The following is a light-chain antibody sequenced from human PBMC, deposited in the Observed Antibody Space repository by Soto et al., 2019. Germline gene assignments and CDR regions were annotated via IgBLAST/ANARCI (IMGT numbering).Light chain of an antibody. J-gene: IGLJ1*01. CDR1: SSNIGSNT. CDR2: SNN. V-gene: IGLV1-44*01. CDR3: AAWDDSLNGYV. Sequence: VLTQPPSASGTPGQTVTISCSGSSSNIGSNTVNWYQQLPGTAPKLLIYSNNQRPSGVPDRFSGSKSGTSASLAISGLQSEDEADYYCAAWDDSLNGYVFGTGTKVTVL.